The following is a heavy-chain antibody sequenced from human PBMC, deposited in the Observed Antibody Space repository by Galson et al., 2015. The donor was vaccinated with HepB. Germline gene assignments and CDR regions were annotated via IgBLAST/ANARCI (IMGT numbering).Heavy chain of an antibody. CDR1: GYTFTSYY. CDR3: ARGPGGGSGSYNL. Sequence: SVKVSCKASGYTFTSYYMHWVRQAPGQGLEWMGWINPNSGGTNYAQKFQGWVTMTRDTSISTAYMELSRLRSDDTAVYYCARGPGGGSGSYNLWGQGTTVTVSS. V-gene: IGHV1-2*04. J-gene: IGHJ6*02. D-gene: IGHD3-10*01. CDR2: INPNSGGT.